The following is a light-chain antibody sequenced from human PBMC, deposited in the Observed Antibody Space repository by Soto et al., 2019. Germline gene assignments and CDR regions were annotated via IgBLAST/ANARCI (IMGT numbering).Light chain of an antibody. CDR1: QSITTY. V-gene: IGKV1-39*01. CDR3: QQSYSSPYT. Sequence: DVQMTQSPSSLSASVGDRVTITCRASQSITTYVNWYQQRPGKAPRLLIYAASNLQSGVPSGFSGSGSGTDFTLTISSLQPEDFATYYCQQSYSSPYTFDQGTKLDIK. J-gene: IGKJ2*01. CDR2: AAS.